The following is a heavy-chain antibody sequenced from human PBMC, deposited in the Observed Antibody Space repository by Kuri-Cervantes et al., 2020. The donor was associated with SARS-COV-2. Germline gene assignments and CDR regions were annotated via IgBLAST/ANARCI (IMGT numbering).Heavy chain of an antibody. CDR2: ISGSGGST. CDR3: AKDRTTHNWGSRAKGYFDY. CDR1: GFTFDDYA. V-gene: IGHV3-23*01. D-gene: IGHD7-27*01. Sequence: GESLKISCAASGFTFDDYAMHWVRQAPGKGLEWVSAISGSGGSTYYADSVKGRFTISRDNSKNTLYLQMNSLRAEDTAVYYCAKDRTTHNWGSRAKGYFDYWGQGTLVTVSS. J-gene: IGHJ4*02.